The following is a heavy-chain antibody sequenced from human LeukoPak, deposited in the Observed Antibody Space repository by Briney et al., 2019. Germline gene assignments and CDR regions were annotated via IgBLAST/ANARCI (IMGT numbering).Heavy chain of an antibody. CDR3: ARVPDSSGYYSAAFDI. CDR2: IYYSGNT. J-gene: IGHJ3*02. CDR1: GGSISSGSYY. Sequence: SETLSLTCTVSGGSISSGSYYWSSIRLLPGKGLEWIGYIYYSGNTYYNPSLKTRVTISLDTSKNQFSLKLTSVTAADTAVYYCARVPDSSGYYSAAFDIWGHGTMVTVSS. D-gene: IGHD3-22*01. V-gene: IGHV4-31*03.